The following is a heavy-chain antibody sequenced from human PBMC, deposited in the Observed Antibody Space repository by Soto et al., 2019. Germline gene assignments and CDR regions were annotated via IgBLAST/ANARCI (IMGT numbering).Heavy chain of an antibody. D-gene: IGHD3-16*01. V-gene: IGHV3-30*18. Sequence: GGSLRLSCEAPGLTETNSYLTWVRQAPGKGLEWVAFVSANGKTQFYADSVKGRFAISKNNAGTTVDLQMIRVTTDDTAHYYCAKMGPWGDLHSYYGMDVWGLGTPVTVSS. CDR2: VSANGKTQ. CDR3: AKMGPWGDLHSYYGMDV. CDR1: GLTETNSY. J-gene: IGHJ6*02.